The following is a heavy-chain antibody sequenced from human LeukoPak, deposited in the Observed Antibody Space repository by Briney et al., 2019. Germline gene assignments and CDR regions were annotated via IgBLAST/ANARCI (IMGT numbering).Heavy chain of an antibody. D-gene: IGHD3-16*01. CDR2: IYYNGDT. Sequence: PSESLSLTCTVSGDSITSTYWSWIRQPPGKGLEYLGYIYYNGDTNYNPFLRGRLTLSLDMSKNQFSLKSTSVTAADTAVYFCAKTARVPYYWGQGILVTVSS. J-gene: IGHJ4*02. V-gene: IGHV4-59*08. CDR3: AKTARVPYY. CDR1: GDSITSTY.